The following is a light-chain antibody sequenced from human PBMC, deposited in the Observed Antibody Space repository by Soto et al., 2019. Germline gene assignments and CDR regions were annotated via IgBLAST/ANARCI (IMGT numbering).Light chain of an antibody. J-gene: IGKJ2*01. V-gene: IGKV3-15*01. CDR2: GAS. CDR3: QQYDDRYT. CDR1: QSVKSK. Sequence: ETVMTQSPDTLSVSPGERATLSCMASQSVKSKLAWYQQKPGQAPRLLIYGASTRSTGIPARFSGSGSGTEFTLTISSLQSEDFAVYYCQQYDDRYTFGQGTKLEIK.